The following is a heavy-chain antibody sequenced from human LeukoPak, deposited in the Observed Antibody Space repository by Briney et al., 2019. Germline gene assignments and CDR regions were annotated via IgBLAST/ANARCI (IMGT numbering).Heavy chain of an antibody. V-gene: IGHV4-39*01. CDR1: GDSISNSAYY. CDR3: ARKTPGTSVDV. J-gene: IGHJ6*02. D-gene: IGHD3-10*01. Sequence: SETLSLTCTVSGDSISNSAYYWVWIRQPPGKGLEWIGTITNTGNTYSNPSLKSRVTISIDTSKTQISLKLTSVTAADTAVFYGARKTPGTSVDVWGQGTPVTVSS. CDR2: ITNTGNT.